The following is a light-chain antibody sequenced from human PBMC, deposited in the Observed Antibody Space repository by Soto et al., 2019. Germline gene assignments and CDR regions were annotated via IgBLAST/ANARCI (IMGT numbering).Light chain of an antibody. CDR3: GSYAGK. J-gene: IGLJ2*01. V-gene: IGLV2-8*01. CDR2: EVS. CDR1: SSDVGGYNY. Sequence: QSALTQPPSASGSPGQSVAISCTGTSSDVGGYNYVSWYQQHPGKAPKLIIYEVSKRPSGVPDRFSGSKSGNTASLTVSGLQAEDEAYYYCGSYAGKFGGGTKLTVL.